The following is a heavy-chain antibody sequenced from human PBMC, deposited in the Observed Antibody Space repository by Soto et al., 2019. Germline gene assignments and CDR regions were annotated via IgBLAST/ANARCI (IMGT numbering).Heavy chain of an antibody. J-gene: IGHJ4*02. Sequence: QVQLVESGGGVVQPGRSLRLSCAASEFTFSIYAMHWVRQAPGKGLEWVAVISFDGNNKFYADSVKGRFTISRDNSKNTLSLQMNSLRPEDTAVYYCVRDSRPRLNYFDYWGQGSLVTVSS. CDR3: VRDSRPRLNYFDY. CDR2: ISFDGNNK. V-gene: IGHV3-30-3*01. CDR1: EFTFSIYA.